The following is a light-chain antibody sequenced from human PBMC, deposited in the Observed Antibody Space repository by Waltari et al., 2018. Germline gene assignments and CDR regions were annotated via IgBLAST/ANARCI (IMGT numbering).Light chain of an antibody. J-gene: IGLJ3*02. CDR1: RSNIGATYD. CDR2: RST. CDR3: QSYDSLTGWV. Sequence: QSVLTQPPSLSGAPGQRVTIPCTGSRSNIGATYDVPWYQQFPGTAPKLLISRSTNRPSGVPDRFSGSKSGTSASLAITGLQAEDGADYYCQSYDSLTGWVFGGGTRLTVL. V-gene: IGLV1-40*01.